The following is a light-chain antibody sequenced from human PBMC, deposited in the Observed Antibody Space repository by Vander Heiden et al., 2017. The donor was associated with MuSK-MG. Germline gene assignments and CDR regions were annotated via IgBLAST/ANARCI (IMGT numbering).Light chain of an antibody. CDR1: QSISNY. CDR2: AAS. CDR3: QQSNSTVT. V-gene: IGKV1-39*01. J-gene: IGKJ1*01. Sequence: DIQMTQSPSSLSASVGDRVTITCRASQSISNYLNWYQQKPGKAPKLLIYAASSLETGGPSRFSGSGSGTDFTLTISILQPEDIATYYCQQSNSTVTFGQGTKVEIK.